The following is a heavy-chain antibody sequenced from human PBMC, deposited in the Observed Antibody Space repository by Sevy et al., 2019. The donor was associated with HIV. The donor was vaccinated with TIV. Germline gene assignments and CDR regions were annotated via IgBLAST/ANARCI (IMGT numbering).Heavy chain of an antibody. CDR1: GFNFNIYS. V-gene: IGHV3-23*01. J-gene: IGHJ4*02. D-gene: IGHD2-8*01. CDR3: AREGCTRPHDY. Sequence: GGSLRLSCAVSGFNFNIYSMSWVRQAPGKGLEWVSTLFFGCGKINYAESVKGRFIISRDDSKNTLYLQMNSLRAEDTAVYFCAREGCTRPHDYWGQGTLVTVSS. CDR2: LFFGCGKI.